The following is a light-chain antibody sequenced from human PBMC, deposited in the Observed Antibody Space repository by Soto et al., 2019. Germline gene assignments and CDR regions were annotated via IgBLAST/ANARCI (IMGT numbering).Light chain of an antibody. Sequence: EIVLTQSPGTLSLSPGERATLSCRASQSVSSSYLAWYQQKPGQAPRLLIYGASSRATGIPDRFSGSGSGTDFTLTISRLEPEDFAVYYCQQYNNWPLTFGGGTRWIS. CDR3: QQYNNWPLT. CDR2: GAS. CDR1: QSVSSSY. V-gene: IGKV3-20*01. J-gene: IGKJ4*01.